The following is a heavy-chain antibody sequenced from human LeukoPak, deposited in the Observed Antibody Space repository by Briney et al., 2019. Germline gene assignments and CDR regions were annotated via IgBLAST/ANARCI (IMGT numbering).Heavy chain of an antibody. CDR2: ISGSGSDT. J-gene: IGHJ4*02. Sequence: GGSLRLSCAASGFIFSDYYMTWIRQAPGKGLEWLSYISGSGSDTNYADSVKGQFTTSRDNAKNSLYLQMNSLRAEDTAVYYCARVGSIAAAGTPDYWGQGTLVTVSS. CDR1: GFIFSDYY. D-gene: IGHD6-13*01. CDR3: ARVGSIAAAGTPDY. V-gene: IGHV3-11*06.